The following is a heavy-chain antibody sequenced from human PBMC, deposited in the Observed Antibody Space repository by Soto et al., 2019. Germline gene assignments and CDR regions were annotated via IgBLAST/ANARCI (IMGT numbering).Heavy chain of an antibody. Sequence: PSETLSLTCTVSGGSISSGGYYWSWIRQHPGKGLEWIGYIYYSGSTYYNPSLKSRVTISVDTSKNQFSLKLSSVTAADTAVYYCARGGDDYIWGSYRYVIAAADAFEIRGQGTMVTVSS. CDR2: IYYSGST. CDR1: GGSISSGGYY. J-gene: IGHJ3*02. D-gene: IGHD3-16*02. V-gene: IGHV4-31*03. CDR3: ARGGDDYIWGSYRYVIAAADAFEI.